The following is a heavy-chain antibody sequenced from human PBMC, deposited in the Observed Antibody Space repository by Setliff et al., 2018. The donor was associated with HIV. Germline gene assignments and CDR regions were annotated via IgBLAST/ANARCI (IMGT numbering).Heavy chain of an antibody. D-gene: IGHD5-12*01. CDR2: IYYSGST. CDR3: ARQGGYSGYGFYYYYYYMDV. Sequence: SETLSLTCTVSGGSISSNSYYWGWIRQPTGKGLEWIGSIYYSGSTYYNPSLKSRVTISVDTSKNQFSLKLSSVTAADTAVYYCARQGGYSGYGFYYYYYYMDVWGKGTTVTVSS. V-gene: IGHV4-39*01. CDR1: GGSISSNSYY. J-gene: IGHJ6*03.